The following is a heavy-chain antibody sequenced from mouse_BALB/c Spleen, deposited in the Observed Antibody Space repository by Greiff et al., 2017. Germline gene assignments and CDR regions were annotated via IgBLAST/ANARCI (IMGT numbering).Heavy chain of an antibody. CDR3: ARSRAMITTGAMDY. Sequence: VQLKQSGPELVKPGASVKISCKASGYSFTGYYMHWVKQSHVKSLEWIGRINPYNGATSYNQNFKDKASLTVDKSSSTAYMELHSLTSEDSAVYYCARSRAMITTGAMDYWGQGTSVTVSS. CDR1: GYSFTGYY. CDR2: INPYNGAT. J-gene: IGHJ4*01. D-gene: IGHD2-4*01. V-gene: IGHV1-31*01.